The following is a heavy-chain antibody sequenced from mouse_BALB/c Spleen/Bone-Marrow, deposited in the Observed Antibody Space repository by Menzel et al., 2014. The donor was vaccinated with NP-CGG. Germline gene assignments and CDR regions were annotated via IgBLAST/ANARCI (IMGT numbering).Heavy chain of an antibody. CDR1: GYTFTSYY. D-gene: IGHD1-2*01. V-gene: IGHV1S81*02. Sequence: QVQLQQSGAELVKPGASVKLSCKASGYTFTSYYMYWVKQRPGQGLEWIGEINPSNGGTNFNEKFKSKATLTVEKSSSTAYMQLSSLTFEDSAIYYCTRPYYGYVGYAYWGQGTQVTVSA. J-gene: IGHJ3*01. CDR2: INPSNGGT. CDR3: TRPYYGYVGYAY.